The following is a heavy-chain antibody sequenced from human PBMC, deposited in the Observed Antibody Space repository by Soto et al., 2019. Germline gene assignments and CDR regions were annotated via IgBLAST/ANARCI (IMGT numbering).Heavy chain of an antibody. CDR1: GYSFTAYW. CDR2: IYPDDSRT. D-gene: IGHD6-13*01. V-gene: IGHV5-51*01. Sequence: GESLKISCKGLGYSFTAYWIAWVRQMPGQGLEWMGIIYPDDSRTRYSPSFQGQVTISADKSISTAYLQWSSLKASDTAMYYCASTSIAAAGKDYNWFDPWGQGTLVTVSS. CDR3: ASTSIAAAGKDYNWFDP. J-gene: IGHJ5*02.